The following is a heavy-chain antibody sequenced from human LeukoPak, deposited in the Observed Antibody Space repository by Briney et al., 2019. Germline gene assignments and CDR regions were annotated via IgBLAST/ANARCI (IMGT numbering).Heavy chain of an antibody. J-gene: IGHJ4*02. CDR2: MYSHGLT. Sequence: GGSLRLSCAASGFSVSSTYMSWVRQAPGKGLEWVSLMYSHGLTSYGDSVRGRFTISRDTSKNTLHLQMNSLRAEDTAIHYCVRDIGSYPPEKWGQETLVTVSS. D-gene: IGHD1-26*01. V-gene: IGHV3-53*01. CDR3: VRDIGSYPPEK. CDR1: GFSVSSTY.